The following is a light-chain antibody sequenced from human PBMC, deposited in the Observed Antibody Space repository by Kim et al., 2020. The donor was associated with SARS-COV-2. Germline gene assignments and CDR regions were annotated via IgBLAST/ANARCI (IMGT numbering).Light chain of an antibody. Sequence: GPGDTISDTGRRSNIGSNYVHWYQQFPGTAPKLLIYSDNQRPSGVPDRFSGSKSGTSASLAISGVGSEDEADYYCAAWDDSLNGHVLGGGTQLTVL. V-gene: IGLV1-47*01. CDR2: SDN. J-gene: IGLJ3*02. CDR3: AAWDDSLNGHV. CDR1: RSNIGSNY.